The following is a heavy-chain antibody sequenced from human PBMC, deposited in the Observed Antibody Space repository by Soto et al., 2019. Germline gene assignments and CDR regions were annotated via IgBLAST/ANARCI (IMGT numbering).Heavy chain of an antibody. V-gene: IGHV4-59*01. CDR1: GGSISSYY. CDR2: LYNTGST. Sequence: SETLSLTCTFSGGSISSYYWSWIRQTPGKGLEWIGYLYNTGSTIYNPALESRVTISVDTSKNQFSLKLNSVTAADTAVYYCARDLWGYCGTDCYPLDAWGPGTPVTVSS. CDR3: ARDLWGYCGTDCYPLDA. D-gene: IGHD2-21*02. J-gene: IGHJ6*02.